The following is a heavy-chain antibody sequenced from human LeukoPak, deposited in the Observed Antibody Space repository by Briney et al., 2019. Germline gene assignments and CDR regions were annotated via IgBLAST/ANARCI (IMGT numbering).Heavy chain of an antibody. CDR1: GGSFSGYY. CDR3: ARAYFYDSSGYSEDAFNI. J-gene: IGHJ3*02. V-gene: IGHV4-34*01. Sequence: PSETLSLTCAVYGGSFSGYYWSWIRQPPGKGLEWIGEITHSGSTNYNPSLKSRVTISLDTSKNQFSLKLSSVTAADTAVYYCARAYFYDSSGYSEDAFNIWGQGTTVTVSS. D-gene: IGHD3-22*01. CDR2: ITHSGST.